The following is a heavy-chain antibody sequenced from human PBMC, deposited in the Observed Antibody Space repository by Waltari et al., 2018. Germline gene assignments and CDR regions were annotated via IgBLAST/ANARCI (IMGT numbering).Heavy chain of an antibody. CDR1: GGSFSGYY. D-gene: IGHD2-2*01. J-gene: IGHJ4*02. Sequence: QVQLQQWGAGLLKPSETLSLTCAVYGGSFSGYYWSWIRQPPGKGLEWIGEINHSGSTNYNLSLKSRVTISVDTSKNQFSLKLSSVTAADTAVYYCARGQLTDYWGQGTLVTVSS. CDR2: INHSGST. CDR3: ARGQLTDY. V-gene: IGHV4-34*01.